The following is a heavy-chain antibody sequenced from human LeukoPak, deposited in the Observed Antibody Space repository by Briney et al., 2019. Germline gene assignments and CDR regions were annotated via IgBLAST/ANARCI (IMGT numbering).Heavy chain of an antibody. CDR2: IYSGGST. D-gene: IGHD2-15*01. V-gene: IGHV3-66*02. J-gene: IGHJ4*02. Sequence: PGGSLRLSCAATGFTVSSNYMSWVRQAPGKGLEWVSVIYSGGSTYYADSVKGRFTISRDNSKNTLYLQMNSLRAEDTAVYYCASSVKPAYYFDYWGQGTLVTVSS. CDR1: GFTVSSNY. CDR3: ASSVKPAYYFDY.